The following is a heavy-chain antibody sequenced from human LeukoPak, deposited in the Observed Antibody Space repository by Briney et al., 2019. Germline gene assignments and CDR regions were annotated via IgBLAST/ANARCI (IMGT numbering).Heavy chain of an antibody. D-gene: IGHD5-12*01. V-gene: IGHV3-30*01. Sequence: GRSLRLSCAASGFTFSSYAMHWVRQAPGRGLEWVAVISYDGSNKYYADSVKVRFTISRDNSKNTLYLQMNSLRAEDTAVYYCARVYGVATVYSYYFDYWGQGTLVTVSS. CDR1: GFTFSSYA. J-gene: IGHJ4*02. CDR3: ARVYGVATVYSYYFDY. CDR2: ISYDGSNK.